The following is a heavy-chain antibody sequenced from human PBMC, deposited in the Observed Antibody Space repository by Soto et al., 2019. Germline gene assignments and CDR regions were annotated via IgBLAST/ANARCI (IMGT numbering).Heavy chain of an antibody. Sequence: QVQLVQSGAEVKKPGSSVKVSCKASGGTFSSYTISWVRQAPGQGLEWMGRIIPILGIANYAQKFQGRVTITADKSTSTAYMELSSLRSEDTAVYYCAIDRGLYSSGWYWDAFDIWGQGTMVTVSS. CDR3: AIDRGLYSSGWYWDAFDI. V-gene: IGHV1-69*08. CDR2: IIPILGIA. J-gene: IGHJ3*02. CDR1: GGTFSSYT. D-gene: IGHD6-19*01.